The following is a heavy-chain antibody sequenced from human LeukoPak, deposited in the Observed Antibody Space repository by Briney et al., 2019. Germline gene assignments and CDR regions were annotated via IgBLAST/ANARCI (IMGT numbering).Heavy chain of an antibody. CDR1: GCSISTNH. CDR3: ARVGGGYDGYFDY. D-gene: IGHD5-12*01. V-gene: IGHV4-59*01. J-gene: IGHJ4*02. Sequence: SETLSLTCVVSGCSISTNHWRWIRQPPGKGLEWIGYVFYSGNTNYNPSLKSRGTIFVDTSKNHFYLKLSSVTAADTAMYYCARVGGGYDGYFDYWGQGTLVTVSS. CDR2: VFYSGNT.